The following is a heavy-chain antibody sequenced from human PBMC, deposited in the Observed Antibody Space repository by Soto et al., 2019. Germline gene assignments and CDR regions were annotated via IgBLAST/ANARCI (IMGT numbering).Heavy chain of an antibody. CDR3: ARFIVATIRYYYYMDV. V-gene: IGHV1-18*01. CDR1: GYTFTSYG. D-gene: IGHD5-12*01. J-gene: IGHJ6*03. Sequence: ASVKVSCKASGYTFTSYGISWVRQAPGQGLEWMGWISAYNGNTNYAQKLQGRVTMTTDTSTSTAYVELRSLRSDDTAVYYCARFIVATIRYYYYMDVWGKGTTVTVSS. CDR2: ISAYNGNT.